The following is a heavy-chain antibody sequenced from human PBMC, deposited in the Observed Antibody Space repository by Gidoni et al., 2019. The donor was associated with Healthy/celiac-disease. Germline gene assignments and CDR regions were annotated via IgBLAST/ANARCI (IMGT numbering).Heavy chain of an antibody. D-gene: IGHD6-13*01. J-gene: IGHJ6*02. CDR1: GFTFSSYG. Sequence: QVKLVESGGGVVHPGRSLRLSWAASGFTFSSYGMHWVRQAPGKGRGWVAVIWYDGSNKYYADSVKGRFTIARDNSKNTLYLQMNSLRAEDTAVYYCARVAAGTTNYGMDVWGQGTTVTVSS. CDR2: IWYDGSNK. CDR3: ARVAAGTTNYGMDV. V-gene: IGHV3-33*01.